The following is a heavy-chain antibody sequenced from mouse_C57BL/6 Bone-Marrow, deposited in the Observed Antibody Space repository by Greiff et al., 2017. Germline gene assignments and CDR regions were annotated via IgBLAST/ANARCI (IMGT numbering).Heavy chain of an antibody. J-gene: IGHJ4*01. CDR3: TRWEAMDY. V-gene: IGHV1-15*01. D-gene: IGHD4-1*01. CDR1: GYTFTDYE. CDR2: IDPETGGT. Sequence: VKLQQSGAELVRPGASVTLSCKASGYTFTDYEMHWVKQTPVHGLEWIGAIDPETGGTAYNQKFKGKAILTAVKSSSTAYMELRSLTSEDSAVYYCTRWEAMDYWGQGTSVTVSS.